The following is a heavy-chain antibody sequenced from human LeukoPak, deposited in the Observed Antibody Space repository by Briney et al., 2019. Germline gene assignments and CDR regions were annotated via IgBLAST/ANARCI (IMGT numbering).Heavy chain of an antibody. CDR2: ISWNSGRI. D-gene: IGHD5-18*01. Sequence: GGSLRLSCVASGFTFDDYAMHWVRQAPGKGLEWVSGISWNSGRIGYADSVKGRFTISRDNAKNSLYLQMDSLRAEDTAFYYCAKDRGYSYSLSYDYWGQGTLVTVSS. CDR1: GFTFDDYA. CDR3: AKDRGYSYSLSYDY. J-gene: IGHJ4*02. V-gene: IGHV3-9*01.